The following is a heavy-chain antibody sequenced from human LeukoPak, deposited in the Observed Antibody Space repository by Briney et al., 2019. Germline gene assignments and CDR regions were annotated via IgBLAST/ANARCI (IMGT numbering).Heavy chain of an antibody. D-gene: IGHD3-9*01. V-gene: IGHV4-59*08. CDR2: IYYSGST. CDR3: AKSSPYDIGEPFDY. J-gene: IGHJ4*02. Sequence: SETLSLTCTVSGGSISSYYWSWIRQPPGKGLEWIGYIYYSGSTNYNPSLKSRVTISVDTSKNQFSLKLSSVTAADTAVYYCAKSSPYDIGEPFDYWGQGTLVTVSS. CDR1: GGSISSYY.